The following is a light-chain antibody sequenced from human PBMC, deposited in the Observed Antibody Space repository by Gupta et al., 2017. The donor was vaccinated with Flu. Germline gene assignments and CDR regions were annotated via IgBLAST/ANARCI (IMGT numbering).Light chain of an antibody. CDR3: HQYGSSPFT. CDR2: RAS. CDR1: QSVTTSY. Sequence: RVALSSRASQSVTTSYIAWYQQKPGQAPRLLIYRASYRATDIPDRFSGSGYGTDFTLTISRLEPENFAVYYCHQYGSSPFTFGGGTKVEIK. V-gene: IGKV3-20*01. J-gene: IGKJ4*01.